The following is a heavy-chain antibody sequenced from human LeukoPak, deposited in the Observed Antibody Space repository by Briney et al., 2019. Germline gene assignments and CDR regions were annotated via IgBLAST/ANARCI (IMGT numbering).Heavy chain of an antibody. CDR1: GYTFTSYY. CDR2: MNPNSGNT. J-gene: IGHJ6*03. Sequence: ASVKVSCKASGYTFTSYYMHWVRQAPGQGLEWMGWMNPNSGNTGYAQKFQGRVTMTRNTSISTAYMELSSLRSEDTAVYYCARLLLGYYYMDVWGKGTTVTVSS. V-gene: IGHV1-8*02. CDR3: ARLLLGYYYMDV. D-gene: IGHD2-21*01.